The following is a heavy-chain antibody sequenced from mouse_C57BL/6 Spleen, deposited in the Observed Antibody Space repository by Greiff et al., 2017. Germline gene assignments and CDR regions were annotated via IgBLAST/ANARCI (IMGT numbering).Heavy chain of an antibody. CDR3: ANDHYYGSSYWYFDV. D-gene: IGHD1-1*01. V-gene: IGHV3-6*01. J-gene: IGHJ1*03. Sequence: VQLKESGPGLVKPSQSLSLTCSVTGYSITSGYYWNWIRQFPGNKLEWMGYISYDGSNNYNPSLKNRISITRDTSKNQFFLKLNSVTTEDTATYYCANDHYYGSSYWYFDVWGTGTTVTVSS. CDR2: ISYDGSN. CDR1: GYSITSGYY.